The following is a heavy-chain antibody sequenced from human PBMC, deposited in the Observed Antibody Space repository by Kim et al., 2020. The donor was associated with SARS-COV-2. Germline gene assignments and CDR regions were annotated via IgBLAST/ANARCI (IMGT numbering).Heavy chain of an antibody. Sequence: SETLSRTCTVSGGSLSSSSYYWGWIRQPPGKGLEWIGTAYYIGNTYYNPSLKSRATISVDTSKNQFSLKLGSVTAADTAVYYCARHQRYSSGWSVAFYYYYMDVWGKGTTVTVSS. J-gene: IGHJ6*03. CDR2: AYYIGNT. V-gene: IGHV4-39*01. CDR1: GGSLSSSSYY. D-gene: IGHD6-19*01. CDR3: ARHQRYSSGWSVAFYYYYMDV.